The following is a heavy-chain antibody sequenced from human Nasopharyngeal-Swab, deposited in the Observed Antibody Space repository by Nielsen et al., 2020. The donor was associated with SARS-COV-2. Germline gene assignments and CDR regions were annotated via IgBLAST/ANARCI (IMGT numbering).Heavy chain of an antibody. D-gene: IGHD6-19*01. CDR3: ARDWMIAVAGYYYYYGMDV. J-gene: IGHJ6*02. Sequence: SDPLSLTFTVSGGSISSGSYYWSWIRQPAGKGLEWIGRIYTSGSTNYNPSLKSRVTISVDTSKNQFSLKLSSVTAADTAVYYCARDWMIAVAGYYYYYGMDVWGQGTTVTVSS. V-gene: IGHV4-61*02. CDR1: GGSISSGSYY. CDR2: IYTSGST.